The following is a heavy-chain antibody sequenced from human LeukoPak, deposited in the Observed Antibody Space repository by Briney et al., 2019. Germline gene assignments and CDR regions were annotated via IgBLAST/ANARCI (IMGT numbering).Heavy chain of an antibody. Sequence: GSLRLSCVASGFPFSSYWMTWVRQAPGKGLEWIGGIHYSGNTYYNPSLKSRVTISIDTSKNQFSLKLSSVTAADTAVYYCARLGAGPTYYDFWSGYSSFYFDYWGQGTLVTVSS. CDR2: IHYSGNT. CDR3: ARLGAGPTYYDFWSGYSSFYFDY. CDR1: GFPFSSYW. D-gene: IGHD3-3*01. J-gene: IGHJ4*02. V-gene: IGHV4-59*05.